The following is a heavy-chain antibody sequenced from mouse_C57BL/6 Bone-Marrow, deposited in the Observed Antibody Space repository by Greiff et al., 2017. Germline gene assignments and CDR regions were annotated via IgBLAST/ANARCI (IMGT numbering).Heavy chain of an antibody. CDR3: TREGVTTVVEVRFAY. V-gene: IGHV1-5*01. J-gene: IGHJ3*01. D-gene: IGHD1-1*01. CDR1: GYTFTSYW. Sequence: DVQLQESGTVLARPGASVKMSCKTSGYTFTSYWMHWVKQRPGQGLEWIGAIYPGNSDTSYNQKFKGKAKLTAVTSASTAYRELSSLTNEDSAVYYCTREGVTTVVEVRFAYWGQGTLVTVSA. CDR2: IYPGNSDT.